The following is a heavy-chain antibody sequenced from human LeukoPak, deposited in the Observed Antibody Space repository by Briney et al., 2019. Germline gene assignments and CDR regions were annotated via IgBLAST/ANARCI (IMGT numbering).Heavy chain of an antibody. CDR1: GYIFTSYY. CDR2: INPSGGST. V-gene: IGHV1-46*01. D-gene: IGHD1-26*01. Sequence: ASVKVSCKASGYIFTSYYLHWVRQAPGQGLEWVGIINPSGGSTSYAQNFQGRVTMTRDTSTNTVYMELSSLRSEDTAMYYCARKGYSGRYRHYFDYWGEGTPVTVSP. J-gene: IGHJ4*02. CDR3: ARKGYSGRYRHYFDY.